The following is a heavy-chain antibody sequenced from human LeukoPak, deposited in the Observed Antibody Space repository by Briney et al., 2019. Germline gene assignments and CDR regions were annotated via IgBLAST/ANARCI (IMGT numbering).Heavy chain of an antibody. J-gene: IGHJ4*02. CDR2: INPNSGGT. Sequence: APVKVSCKASGYTFTSYGISWVRQAPGQGLEWMGWINPNSGGTNYAQKFQGRVTMTRDTSISTAYMELSRLRSDDTAVYYCARGSVAGTFYYWGQGTLVTVSS. D-gene: IGHD6-13*01. CDR1: GYTFTSYG. V-gene: IGHV1-2*02. CDR3: ARGSVAGTFYY.